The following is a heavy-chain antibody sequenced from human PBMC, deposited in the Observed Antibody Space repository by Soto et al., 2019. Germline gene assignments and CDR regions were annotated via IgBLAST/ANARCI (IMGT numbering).Heavy chain of an antibody. Sequence: QVPLVESGGGVVQPGRSLRLACAASGFIFSGYGMHWVRQAPGKGLEWVAVISHDGSSKFYADSVKGRFTISRDNSKNTLYLEMNSLRLEDTAVYYCAKERVVRGVTDYWGQGNLVTVSS. CDR3: AKERVVRGVTDY. CDR1: GFIFSGYG. J-gene: IGHJ4*02. D-gene: IGHD3-10*01. CDR2: ISHDGSSK. V-gene: IGHV3-30*18.